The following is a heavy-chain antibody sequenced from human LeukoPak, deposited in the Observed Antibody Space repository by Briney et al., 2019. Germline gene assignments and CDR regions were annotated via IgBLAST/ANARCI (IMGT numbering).Heavy chain of an antibody. CDR2: IYPSDPDT. D-gene: IGHD1-26*01. V-gene: IGHV5-51*01. CDR3: ARPRSCGSYLCFFDY. CDR1: GYSFTTYW. Sequence: GESLKISCKGSGYSFTTYWIGWVRQMPGKGLEWMGIIYPSDPDTIYSPSFRGQVTISADKSIYTAYLRWSSLKASDSAMYFCARPRSCGSYLCFFDYWGQGTLVTVSS. J-gene: IGHJ4*02.